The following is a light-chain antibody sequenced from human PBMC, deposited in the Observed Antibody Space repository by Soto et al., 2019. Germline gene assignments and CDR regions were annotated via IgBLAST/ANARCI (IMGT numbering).Light chain of an antibody. J-gene: IGKJ1*01. CDR3: QQRSNWSGT. V-gene: IGKV3-11*01. Sequence: ESVLTQSPATLSLSPGERATLSCRASQSVSSYLAWYQQKPGQAPRLLIYDASNRATGIPARFSGSGSGTDFTPTISSLEPEDFAVYYCQQRSNWSGTFGQGTKVDIK. CDR1: QSVSSY. CDR2: DAS.